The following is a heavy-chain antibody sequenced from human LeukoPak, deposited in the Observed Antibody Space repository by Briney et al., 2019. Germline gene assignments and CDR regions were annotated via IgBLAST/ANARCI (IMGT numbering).Heavy chain of an antibody. CDR3: VRDTISLGLSGGFDL. Sequence: GGSLRLSCAASGFIFSTCAMSWVRQAPGKGLEWVSAISGSGGTTYYADSVKGRFTISRDNSKNTLYLQMNSLRAEDTAVYYCVRDTISLGLSGGFDLWGRGTLVTVSS. CDR2: ISGSGGTT. V-gene: IGHV3-23*01. CDR1: GFIFSTCA. J-gene: IGHJ2*01. D-gene: IGHD3-16*01.